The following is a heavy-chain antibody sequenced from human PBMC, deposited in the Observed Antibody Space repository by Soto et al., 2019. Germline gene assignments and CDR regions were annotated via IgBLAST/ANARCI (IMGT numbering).Heavy chain of an antibody. V-gene: IGHV3-33*01. Sequence: GGSLRLSCAASGFTFSSYGMHWVRQAPGKGLEWVAVIWYDGSNKYYADSVKGRFSISRDNSKNTLYLQMNSLRAEDTAVYYCASTYYDIFGSYGMDVWGQGTTVTSP. D-gene: IGHD3-9*01. CDR1: GFTFSSYG. J-gene: IGHJ6*02. CDR2: IWYDGSNK. CDR3: ASTYYDIFGSYGMDV.